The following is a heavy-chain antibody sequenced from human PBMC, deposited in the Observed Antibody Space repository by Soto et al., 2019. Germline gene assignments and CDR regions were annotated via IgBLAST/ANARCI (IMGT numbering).Heavy chain of an antibody. D-gene: IGHD5-12*01. V-gene: IGHV1-46*03. J-gene: IGHJ4*02. CDR3: ARDIVATIAGGGY. CDR1: GYTFTNYY. Sequence: ASVKVSCKASGYTFTNYYIHWVRQPPGQGLEWMGFIDPSGGSAAYAQTFQDRVTMTRDTSMTTVYMELSSLRSDDTAVYYCARDIVATIAGGGYWGQGALVTVSS. CDR2: IDPSGGSA.